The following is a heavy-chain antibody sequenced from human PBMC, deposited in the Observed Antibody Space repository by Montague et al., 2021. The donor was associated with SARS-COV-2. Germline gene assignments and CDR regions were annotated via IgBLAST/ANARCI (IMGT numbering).Heavy chain of an antibody. D-gene: IGHD6-19*01. CDR1: GGSISSCVYY. CDR3: ATTGGPSTVAGPFDH. V-gene: IGHV4-39*01. J-gene: IGHJ4*02. CDR2: IYYSVCT. Sequence: SETLSLTCTVSGGSISSCVYYWGWIRQPPGMWLEWICTIYYSVCTHYNPSLKSRVTISVDTSMNQFSLKVTSVTAADTAVYYCATTGGPSTVAGPFDHWGQGTPVTVSS.